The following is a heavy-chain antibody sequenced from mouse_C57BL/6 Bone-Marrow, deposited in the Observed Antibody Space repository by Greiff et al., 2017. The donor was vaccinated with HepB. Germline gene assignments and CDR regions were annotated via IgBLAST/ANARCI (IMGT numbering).Heavy chain of an antibody. J-gene: IGHJ1*03. CDR1: GYTFTSYG. Sequence: VQLQQSGAELARPGASVKLSCKASGYTFTSYGISWVKQRTGQGLEWIGEIYPRSGNTYYNEKFKGKATLTADKSSSTAYMELRSLTSEDSAVYFCARQGTTVGDWYFDGWGTGTTVTVSS. CDR2: IYPRSGNT. CDR3: ARQGTTVGDWYFDG. V-gene: IGHV1-81*01. D-gene: IGHD1-1*01.